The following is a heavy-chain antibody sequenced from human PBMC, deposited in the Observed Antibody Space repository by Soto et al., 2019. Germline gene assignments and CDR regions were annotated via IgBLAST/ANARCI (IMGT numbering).Heavy chain of an antibody. D-gene: IGHD2-21*02. Sequence: VGSLRLSCVVSGFTFITYAMTYVLQAPGKELEWVSTISGSAGSTYYADSVKGRFTISRDNSKNTLYLQMNSLRAEDTAIYYCAKTASGRAPPGLYKYYLDYCGQGTLVTVSS. CDR3: AKTASGRAPPGLYKYYLDY. V-gene: IGHV3-23*01. CDR1: GFTFITYA. CDR2: ISGSAGST. J-gene: IGHJ4*02.